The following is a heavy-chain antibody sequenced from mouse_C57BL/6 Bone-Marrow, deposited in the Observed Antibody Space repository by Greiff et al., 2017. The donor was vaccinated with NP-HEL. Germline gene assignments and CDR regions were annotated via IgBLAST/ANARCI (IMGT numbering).Heavy chain of an antibody. J-gene: IGHJ4*01. CDR2: IRSKSNNYAT. CDR1: GFSFNTYA. V-gene: IGHV10-1*01. CDR3: VSPPSYYYGSSYAMDY. D-gene: IGHD1-1*01. Sequence: EVKLVESGGGLVQPKGSLKLSCAASGFSFNTYAMNWVRQAPGKGLEWVARIRSKSNNYATYYADSVKDRFTISRDDSESMLYLQMNNLKTEDTAMYYCVSPPSYYYGSSYAMDYWGQGTSVTVSS.